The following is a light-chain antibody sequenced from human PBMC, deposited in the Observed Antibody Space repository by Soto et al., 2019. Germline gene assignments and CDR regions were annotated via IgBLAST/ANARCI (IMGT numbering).Light chain of an antibody. CDR2: GAS. V-gene: IGKV3-20*01. CDR3: QQYGSSPCT. CDR1: QSVSSSY. Sequence: EIVLTQSPGTLSLSPGERATLSCRASQSVSSSYLAWYQQKPGQAPRLLIYGASSRDTGIPDRFSGSGSGKDFTLTISRLEPEDFAVYYCQQYGSSPCTFGQGTKVEIK. J-gene: IGKJ1*01.